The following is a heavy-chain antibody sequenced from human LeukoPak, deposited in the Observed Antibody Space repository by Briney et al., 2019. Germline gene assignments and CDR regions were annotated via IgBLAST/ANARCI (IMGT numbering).Heavy chain of an antibody. D-gene: IGHD3-9*01. J-gene: IGHJ4*02. Sequence: GGSLRLSCAASGFTFSSYSMNWVRQAPGKGLEWVSYISHSSSTIYYADSVKGRFTISRDNAKKSLYLQMSSLRVEDTAVYYCGRDDWGPADYWGQGTLVTVSS. V-gene: IGHV3-48*01. CDR2: ISHSSSTI. CDR1: GFTFSSYS. CDR3: GRDDWGPADY.